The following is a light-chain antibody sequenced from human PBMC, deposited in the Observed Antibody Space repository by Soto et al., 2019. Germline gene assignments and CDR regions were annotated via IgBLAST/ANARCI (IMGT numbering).Light chain of an antibody. V-gene: IGLV2-11*01. J-gene: IGLJ1*01. Sequence: QSVLTQPRSVSGSPGQSVSIPCTGSSGDVGAYKYVSWYQQQPDRAPRLILYDVNNRPSGAPDRFSGSTSGNTASLTISGLQAEDETDYFCSLYSSNGSLIFGPGTKVTVL. CDR2: DVN. CDR3: SLYSSNGSLI. CDR1: SGDVGAYKY.